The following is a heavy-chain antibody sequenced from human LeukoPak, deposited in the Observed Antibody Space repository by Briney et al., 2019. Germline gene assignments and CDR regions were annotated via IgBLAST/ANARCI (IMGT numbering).Heavy chain of an antibody. V-gene: IGHV3-66*02. CDR2: IYSGGST. CDR3: ARDDFWSGYYRYDP. D-gene: IGHD3-3*01. CDR1: GFTFDDYG. J-gene: IGHJ5*02. Sequence: GGSLRLSCAASGFTFDDYGMSWVRQAPGKGLEWVSVIYSGGSTYYADSVKGRFTISRDNSKNTLYLQMNSLRAEDTAVYYCARDDFWSGYYRYDPWGQGTLVTVSS.